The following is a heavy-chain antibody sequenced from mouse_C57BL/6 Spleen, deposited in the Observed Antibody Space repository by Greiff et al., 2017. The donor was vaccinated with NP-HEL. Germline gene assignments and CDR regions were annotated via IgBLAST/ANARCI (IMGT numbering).Heavy chain of an antibody. V-gene: IGHV1-7*01. Sequence: VNVVESGAELAKPGASVKLSCKASGYTFTSYWMHWVKQRPGQGLEWIGYINPSSGYTKYNQKFKDKATLTADKSSSTAYMQLSSLTYEDSAVYYCARGDYDSPWFAYWGQGTLVTVSA. J-gene: IGHJ3*01. CDR2: INPSSGYT. D-gene: IGHD2-4*01. CDR3: ARGDYDSPWFAY. CDR1: GYTFTSYW.